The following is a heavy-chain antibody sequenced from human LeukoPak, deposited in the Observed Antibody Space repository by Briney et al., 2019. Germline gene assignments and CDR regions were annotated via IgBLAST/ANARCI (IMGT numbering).Heavy chain of an antibody. CDR1: GFTFSNYE. D-gene: IGHD6-6*01. Sequence: PGGSLRLSCAASGFTFSNYEMNWVRQAPGKGLEWISYISPSGSTIYCADSVRGRFTISRDNAMNSLYLQMNSLRAEDTAVYYCASVVLTSLGFDYWGQGTLVTVSS. J-gene: IGHJ4*02. V-gene: IGHV3-48*03. CDR3: ASVVLTSLGFDY. CDR2: ISPSGSTI.